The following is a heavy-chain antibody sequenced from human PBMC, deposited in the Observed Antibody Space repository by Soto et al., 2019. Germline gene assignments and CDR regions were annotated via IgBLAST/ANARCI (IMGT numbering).Heavy chain of an antibody. CDR3: ARQHPLDSRVWYD. CDR2: IYPRDSDV. V-gene: IGHV5-51*01. CDR1: GDSFTGFW. Sequence: EVQLVQSGAEVKQPGESLKISCKVFGDSFTGFWVGWVRQVPGKGLEWVASIYPRDSDVRCNPSFQGQVTISADRSTTTAYLQWSSLKASDTAIYYCARQHPLDSRVWYDWGQGTLVTVSS. J-gene: IGHJ4*02. D-gene: IGHD6-19*01.